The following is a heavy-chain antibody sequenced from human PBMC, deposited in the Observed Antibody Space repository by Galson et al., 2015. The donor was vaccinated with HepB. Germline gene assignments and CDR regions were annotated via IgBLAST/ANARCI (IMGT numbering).Heavy chain of an antibody. CDR2: INAGNGNT. CDR3: ARGDYDILTGYYVASFDV. V-gene: IGHV1-3*01. Sequence: SVKVSCKSSGYSFNSYALHWVRQAPGQRLEWVGWINAGNGNTRSSQKFQGRVTITSDTSASTVYMELSSLRPEDTAIYYCARGDYDILTGYYVASFDVWGQGTMVTVSS. CDR1: GYSFNSYA. J-gene: IGHJ3*01. D-gene: IGHD3-9*01.